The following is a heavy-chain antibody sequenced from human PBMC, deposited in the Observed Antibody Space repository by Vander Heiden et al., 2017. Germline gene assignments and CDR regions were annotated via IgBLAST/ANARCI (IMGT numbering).Heavy chain of an antibody. CDR2: ITSSGGST. D-gene: IGHD1-20*01. V-gene: IGHV3-23*01. J-gene: IGHJ4*02. CDR1: GFTFINYG. Sequence: EVQLLQSGAGLVQPWGSLSLSCAVSGFTFINYGMSWVRQAPGKGLEWVSIITSSGGSTVDADSVQGRFTISRDNSKNTLYLQMNSLRVEDTAVYYCGKGLEASGVTGRPLEYWGQGTLVTVSS. CDR3: GKGLEASGVTGRPLEY.